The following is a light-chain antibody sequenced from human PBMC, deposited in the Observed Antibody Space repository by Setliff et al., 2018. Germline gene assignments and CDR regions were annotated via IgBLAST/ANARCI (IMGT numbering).Light chain of an antibody. V-gene: IGLV2-14*01. CDR1: SSDVGGYNY. J-gene: IGLJ1*01. CDR3: SSYTSSSTWV. CDR2: DVS. Sequence: QSALPQPASVSGSPGQSITISCTGTSSDVGGYNYVSWYQQHPGKAPKLMIYDVSKRPSGVSNRFSGSKSGNTASLTISGLQAEDEADYYCSSYTSSSTWVFGTGTKVTVL.